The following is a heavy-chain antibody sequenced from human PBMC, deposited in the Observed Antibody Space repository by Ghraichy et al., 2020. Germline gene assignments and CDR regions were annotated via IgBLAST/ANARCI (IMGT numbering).Heavy chain of an antibody. Sequence: GGSLRLSCAASGFTFDDCAMHWVRQPPGKGLEWVSLISWDGGSTYYTDSVKGRFTISRDNSKNSLYLQMNNLRPEDTALYYCAKGGYDTSGYYPMDYWGQGTLVTVSS. D-gene: IGHD3-22*01. CDR2: ISWDGGST. V-gene: IGHV3-43D*04. CDR3: AKGGYDTSGYYPMDY. J-gene: IGHJ4*02. CDR1: GFTFDDCA.